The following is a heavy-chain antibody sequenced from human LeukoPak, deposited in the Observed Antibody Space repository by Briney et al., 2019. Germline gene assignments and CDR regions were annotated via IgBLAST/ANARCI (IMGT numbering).Heavy chain of an antibody. V-gene: IGHV1-46*01. CDR2: INPSGGST. D-gene: IGHD6-13*01. Sequence: ASVKVSCKASGYTFTSYYMHWVRQAPGQGLEWMGIINPSGGSTSYAQKLQGRVTMTTDTSTSTAYMELRSLRSDDTAVYYCARENGYSSSWYDPWGQGTLVTVSS. CDR1: GYTFTSYY. CDR3: ARENGYSSSWYDP. J-gene: IGHJ5*02.